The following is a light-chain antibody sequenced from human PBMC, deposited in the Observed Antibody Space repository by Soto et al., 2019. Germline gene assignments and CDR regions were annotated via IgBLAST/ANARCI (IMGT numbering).Light chain of an antibody. V-gene: IGLV2-14*03. Sequence: QPVLTQPASVCDSPGQPSTISSIGTISDIGSSDHVSWHQQHPGRAPKLIIYDVYNRPSRVSHRFSGYKTGNTASLIISGLQAEDEADYCCSSYTSTTSYVFGSGTKVTAL. CDR2: DVY. J-gene: IGLJ1*01. CDR1: ISDIGSSDH. CDR3: SSYTSTTSYV.